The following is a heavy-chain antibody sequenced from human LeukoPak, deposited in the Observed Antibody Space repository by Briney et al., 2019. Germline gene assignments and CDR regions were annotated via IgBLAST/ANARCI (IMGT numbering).Heavy chain of an antibody. CDR3: AKIVSAWDGFDY. CDR1: GFTFSSYA. Sequence: PGGSLRLSCAASGFTFSSYAMNWVRQAPGKGLEWVSYISSSTTTIYYADSVKGRFTISRDSAKNSLFLQVNSLRVEDTAVYYCAKIVSAWDGFDYWGQGALVTVSS. V-gene: IGHV3-48*04. J-gene: IGHJ4*02. CDR2: ISSSTTTI. D-gene: IGHD3-16*02.